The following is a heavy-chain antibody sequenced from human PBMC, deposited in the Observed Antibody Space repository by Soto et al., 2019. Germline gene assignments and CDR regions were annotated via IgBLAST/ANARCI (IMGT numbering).Heavy chain of an antibody. V-gene: IGHV1-18*01. D-gene: IGHD1-26*01. CDR1: GYTFTSYG. CDR2: ISAYNGNT. CDR3: AKNTVSATYASPHYCYYGMDV. J-gene: IGHJ6*02. Sequence: ASVKVSCKASGYTFTSYGISWVRQAPGQGLEWMGWISAYNGNTNYAQKLQGRVTMTTDTSTSTAYMELRSLRSDDTAVYYCAKNTVSATYASPHYCYYGMDVWGQGTTVTVS.